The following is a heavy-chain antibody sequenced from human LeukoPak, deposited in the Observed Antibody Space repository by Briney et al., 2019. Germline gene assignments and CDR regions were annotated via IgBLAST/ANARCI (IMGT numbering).Heavy chain of an antibody. CDR3: AKGSGPLQYYFDY. V-gene: IGHV3-23*01. Sequence: GGSLRHSCSACGFTFSSYAMSWVRQAPGKGLEWVSAISGSGGSTYYADSVKGRFTISRDNSKNTLYLQMNSLRAEDTAVYYCAKGSGPLQYYFDYWGQGTLVTVSS. J-gene: IGHJ4*02. D-gene: IGHD2-15*01. CDR2: ISGSGGST. CDR1: GFTFSSYA.